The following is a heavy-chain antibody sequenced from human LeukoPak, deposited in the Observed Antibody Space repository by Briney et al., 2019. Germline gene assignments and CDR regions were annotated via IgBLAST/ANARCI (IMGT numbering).Heavy chain of an antibody. Sequence: PGGSLRLSCAASGFTFSSYSMNWVRQAPGKGLEWVSSISSSSSYIYYADSVKGRFTIPRDNAKNSLYLQMNSLRAEDTAVYYCARTYIVATIRAFDIWGQGTMVTVSS. V-gene: IGHV3-21*01. D-gene: IGHD5-12*01. CDR3: ARTYIVATIRAFDI. CDR1: GFTFSSYS. J-gene: IGHJ3*02. CDR2: ISSSSSYI.